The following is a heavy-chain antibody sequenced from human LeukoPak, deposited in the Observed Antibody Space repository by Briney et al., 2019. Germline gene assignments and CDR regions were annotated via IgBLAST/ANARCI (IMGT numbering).Heavy chain of an antibody. CDR1: GFTLRSYE. CDR2: ITSGGGSV. V-gene: IGHV3-48*03. J-gene: IGHJ3*02. CDR3: ASETESSSSNAFDI. D-gene: IGHD6-6*01. Sequence: GGSLRLSCAASGFTLRSYEMNWVRQAPGKGLEWISYITSGGGSVSYADSVKGRFTISRDNAKNSLFLQMNSLRAEDTAIYYCASETESSSSNAFDIWGQGTMVTVSS.